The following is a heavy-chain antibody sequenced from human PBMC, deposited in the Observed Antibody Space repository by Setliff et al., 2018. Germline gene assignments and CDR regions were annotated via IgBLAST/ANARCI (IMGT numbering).Heavy chain of an antibody. CDR2: IYHSGST. J-gene: IGHJ4*02. D-gene: IGHD3-10*01. CDR1: GGSISSHY. CDR3: ARTVEDYYGSGSYRF. Sequence: SETLSLTCTVSGGSISSHYWSWIRQPPGKGLEWIGSIYHSGSTYYNPSLKSRVTISVDTSKNQFSLKLSSVTAADTAVYYCARTVEDYYGSGSYRFWGQGTLVTVSS. V-gene: IGHV4-59*08.